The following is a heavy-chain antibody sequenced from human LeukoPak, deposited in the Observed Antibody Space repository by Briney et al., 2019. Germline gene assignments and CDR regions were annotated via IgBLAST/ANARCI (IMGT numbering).Heavy chain of an antibody. Sequence: GRSLRLSCAASGFTFDDYAMHWVRQAPGKGLEWVSGISWNSGSIGYADSVKGRFTISRDNAKNSLYLQMNSLRAEDTALYYCAKDSSSWSFDAFDIWGQGTMVTVSS. CDR2: ISWNSGSI. CDR3: AKDSSSWSFDAFDI. D-gene: IGHD6-13*01. V-gene: IGHV3-9*01. J-gene: IGHJ3*02. CDR1: GFTFDDYA.